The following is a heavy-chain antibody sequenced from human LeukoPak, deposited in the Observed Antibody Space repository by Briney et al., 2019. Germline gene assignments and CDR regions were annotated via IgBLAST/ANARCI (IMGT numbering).Heavy chain of an antibody. V-gene: IGHV3-30*18. D-gene: IGHD2-15*01. CDR2: ISYDGSNK. CDR1: GFPLSRSA. J-gene: IGHJ4*02. Sequence: QTGGSLRLSCAASGFPLSRSAMSWVRQAPGKGLEWVAVISYDGSNKYYADSVKGRFTISRDNSKNTLYLQMKSLRAEDTAVYYCAKDWGYCSGRNCVAGNYWSQGTLVTVSS. CDR3: AKDWGYCSGRNCVAGNY.